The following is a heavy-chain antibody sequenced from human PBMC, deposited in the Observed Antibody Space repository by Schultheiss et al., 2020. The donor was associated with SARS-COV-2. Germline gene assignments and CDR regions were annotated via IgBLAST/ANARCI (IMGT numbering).Heavy chain of an antibody. CDR3: ARDGHIVVVPAAMRYGMDV. Sequence: GESLKISCAASGFTFSSYDMHWVRQATGKGLEWVSAIGTAGDPYYPGSVKGRFTISRENAKNSLYLQMNSLRAGDTAVYYCARDGHIVVVPAAMRYGMDVWGQGTTVTVSS. D-gene: IGHD2-2*01. CDR2: IGTAGDP. CDR1: GFTFSSYD. V-gene: IGHV3-13*05. J-gene: IGHJ6*02.